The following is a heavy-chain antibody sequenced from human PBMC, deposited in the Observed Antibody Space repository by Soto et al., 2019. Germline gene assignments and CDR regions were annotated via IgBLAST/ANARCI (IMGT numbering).Heavy chain of an antibody. D-gene: IGHD1-1*01. Sequence: GGSLRLSCAASGFTFSSYAMSWVRQAPGKGLEWVSAISGSGGSTYYADSVNGRFTISRDNSKNTLYLQMNSLRAEDTAVYYCAKDATGYNWNDAFDYWGQGTLVTVSS. CDR1: GFTFSSYA. V-gene: IGHV3-23*01. CDR2: ISGSGGST. CDR3: AKDATGYNWNDAFDY. J-gene: IGHJ4*02.